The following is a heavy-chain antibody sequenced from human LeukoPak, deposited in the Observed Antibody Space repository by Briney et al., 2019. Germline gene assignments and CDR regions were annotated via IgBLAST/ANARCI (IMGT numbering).Heavy chain of an antibody. D-gene: IGHD4-23*01. CDR1: GGSISSGGYS. CDR3: ARAVARAFDI. Sequence: SQTLSLTCAVSGGSISSGGYSWSWIRQPPGKGLEWIGYIYQSGSTYYNPSLKSRVTISVDRSKNQFSLKLSSVTAADTAVYYCARAVARAFDIWGQGTMVTVSS. V-gene: IGHV4-30-2*01. CDR2: IYQSGST. J-gene: IGHJ3*02.